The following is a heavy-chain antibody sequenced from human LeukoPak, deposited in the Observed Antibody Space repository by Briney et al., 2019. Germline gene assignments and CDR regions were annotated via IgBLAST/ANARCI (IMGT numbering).Heavy chain of an antibody. Sequence: PGGSLRLSCAASGFTFSSYGMHWVRQAPGKGLEWVAVIWYDGSNKYYADSVKGRFTISRDNSKNTLYLQMNSLRAEDTAVYYCAKDSRRDGKIDYWGQGTLVTVSS. V-gene: IGHV3-30*02. CDR2: IWYDGSNK. D-gene: IGHD5-24*01. CDR1: GFTFSSYG. CDR3: AKDSRRDGKIDY. J-gene: IGHJ4*02.